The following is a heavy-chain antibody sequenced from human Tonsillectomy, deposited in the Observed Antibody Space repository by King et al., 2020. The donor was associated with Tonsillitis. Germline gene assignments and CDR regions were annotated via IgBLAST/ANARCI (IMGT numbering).Heavy chain of an antibody. CDR1: GYIFSDFH. Sequence: QLVQSGAEVKKPGASVRVSCKASGYIFSDFHIHCVRQAPGQGLEWMGWIDSNSGGTKYAQKFQGRVTLTRDTSISTAYMELTSLRYDDMAVYFCARDGTPLPGSYFDLWGRGTLVSVSS. CDR3: ARDGTPLPGSYFDL. CDR2: IDSNSGGT. V-gene: IGHV1-2*02. J-gene: IGHJ2*01.